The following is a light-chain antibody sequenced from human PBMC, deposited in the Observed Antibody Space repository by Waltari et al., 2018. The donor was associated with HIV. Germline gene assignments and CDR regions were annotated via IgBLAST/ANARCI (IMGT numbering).Light chain of an antibody. CDR3: QTWDSNFYV. Sequence: SYELTQPPSVSVSPGQTASITCSGDQLGNKYIWWYQQKSGQSPVLVIYQDSKRPPGFPERFSGSNSGHTATLTISGTQTVDEADYYCQTWDSNFYVFGTGTKVTVL. V-gene: IGLV3-1*01. CDR1: QLGNKY. J-gene: IGLJ1*01. CDR2: QDS.